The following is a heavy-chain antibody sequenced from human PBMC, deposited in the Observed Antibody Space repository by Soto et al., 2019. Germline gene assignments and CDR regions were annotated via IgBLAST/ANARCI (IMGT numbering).Heavy chain of an antibody. CDR1: GGTFSSYA. Sequence: QVQLVQSGAEVKKPGSSVKVSCKASGGTFSSYAISWVRQAPGQGLEWMGGIIPIFGTANYAQKFQGRVTITADESTSTAYMELSSLRSDDTAVYYCARNIVVVTATPWGGMDVWGQGTTVTVSS. J-gene: IGHJ6*02. V-gene: IGHV1-69*12. D-gene: IGHD2-21*02. CDR3: ARNIVVVTATPWGGMDV. CDR2: IIPIFGTA.